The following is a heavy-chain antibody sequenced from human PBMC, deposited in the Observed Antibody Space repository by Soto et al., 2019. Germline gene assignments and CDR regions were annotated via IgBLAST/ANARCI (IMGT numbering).Heavy chain of an antibody. J-gene: IGHJ4*02. CDR2: IYYSGST. CDR1: GGSISSGDYY. V-gene: IGHV4-31*03. CDR3: ARVDYDSSAYLFYFDY. D-gene: IGHD3-22*01. Sequence: PSETLSLTCSVSGGSISSGDYYWSWIRQHPGKGLEWIGYIYYSGSTYYNPSLKSRVTISVDTSKNQLSLKLSSVTAADTAVYYCARVDYDSSAYLFYFDYWGQGTLVTVSS.